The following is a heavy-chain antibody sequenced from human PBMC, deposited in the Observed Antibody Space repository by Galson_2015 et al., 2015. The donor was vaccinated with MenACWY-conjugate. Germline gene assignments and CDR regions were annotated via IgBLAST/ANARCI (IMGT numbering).Heavy chain of an antibody. CDR2: IKQDGREK. Sequence: SLRLSCAVSGFTFSSHWMSWVRQAPGKGLEWVANIKQDGREKNYVDSVKGRLTISRDNAGNSVYLQMDSLRVEDTAVYYCARDTRGHFDYWGQGTLVTFSS. CDR3: ARDTRGHFDY. CDR1: GFTFSSHW. J-gene: IGHJ4*02. V-gene: IGHV3-7*03.